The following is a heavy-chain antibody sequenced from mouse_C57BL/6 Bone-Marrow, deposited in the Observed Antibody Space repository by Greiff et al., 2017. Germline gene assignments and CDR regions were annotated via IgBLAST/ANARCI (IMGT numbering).Heavy chain of an antibody. CDR3: AREGYGSPYYYAMDY. CDR1: GYTFTSYW. D-gene: IGHD1-1*01. J-gene: IGHJ4*01. CDR2: IYPGSGST. Sequence: VQLQQSGAELVKPGASVKMSCKASGYTFTSYWITWVKQRPGQGLEWIGDIYPGSGSTNYSEKFKSKATLTVDTSSSTAYMQLSSLTSEDSAVYYCAREGYGSPYYYAMDYWGQGTSVTVSS. V-gene: IGHV1-55*01.